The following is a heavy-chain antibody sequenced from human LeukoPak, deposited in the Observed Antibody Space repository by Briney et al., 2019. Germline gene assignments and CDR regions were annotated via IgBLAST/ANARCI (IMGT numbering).Heavy chain of an antibody. CDR1: GYSFTNYW. J-gene: IGHJ3*02. V-gene: IGHV5-51*01. CDR3: ATHITGTTAGAFDI. D-gene: IGHD1-7*01. CDR2: IYPADSDT. Sequence: GESLKISCKGSGYSFTNYWIGWVRQMPEKGLEWMGIIYPADSDTRYSPSFQGQVTISADKSISTAYLQWSSLKASDTAMYYCATHITGTTAGAFDIWGQGTMVTVSS.